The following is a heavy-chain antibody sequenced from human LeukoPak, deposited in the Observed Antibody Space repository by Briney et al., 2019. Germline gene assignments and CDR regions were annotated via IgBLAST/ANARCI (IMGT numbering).Heavy chain of an antibody. D-gene: IGHD2-15*01. CDR1: GGSFSGYY. J-gene: IGHJ4*02. V-gene: IGHV4-34*01. CDR2: INHSGST. Sequence: SETLSLTCAVYGGSFSGYYWSWIRQPPGKGLEWIGEINHSGSTNYNPSLKSRVTISVDTSKNQFSLKLSSVTAADTAVYYCARGRVFVVGLDYWGQGTLVTVSS. CDR3: ARGRVFVVGLDY.